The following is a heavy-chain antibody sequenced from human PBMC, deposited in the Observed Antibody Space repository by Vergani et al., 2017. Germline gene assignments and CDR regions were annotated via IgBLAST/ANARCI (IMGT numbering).Heavy chain of an antibody. D-gene: IGHD6-6*01. V-gene: IGHV3-9*02. CDR1: GFTSAGYA. Sequence: EVQLEESGGGLVLPARSLRLSCVASGFTSAGYAMHWVRQAPGRGLQWVSGISWNSNSIGYADSVKGRFTISRDNAKNYLYLQMNSLRAEDTALYYCAKDLGTSSGGGWFDPWGQGTLVTVSS. J-gene: IGHJ5*02. CDR2: ISWNSNSI. CDR3: AKDLGTSSGGGWFDP.